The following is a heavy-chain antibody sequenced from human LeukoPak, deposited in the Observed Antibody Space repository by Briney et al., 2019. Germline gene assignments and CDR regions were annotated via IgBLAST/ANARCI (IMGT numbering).Heavy chain of an antibody. V-gene: IGHV1-2*02. J-gene: IGHJ4*02. D-gene: IGHD3-22*01. CDR2: MNPNSGGT. CDR1: GYTFTGYY. Sequence: ASVKVSCKASGYTFTGYYMRGVRQAPGQGLEWMGWMNPNSGGTNYAQKFQGRVTMTRDTSISTAYMELSRLRSDDTAVYYCASPLSYYDTSGYDYWGQGTMVTVSS. CDR3: ASPLSYYDTSGYDY.